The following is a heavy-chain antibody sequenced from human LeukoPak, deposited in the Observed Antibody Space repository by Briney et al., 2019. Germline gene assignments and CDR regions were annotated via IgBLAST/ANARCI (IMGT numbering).Heavy chain of an antibody. D-gene: IGHD6-13*01. J-gene: IGHJ4*02. CDR1: GFTFSGSA. Sequence: PGGSLRLSCAASGFTFSGSAMHWVRQASGNGLEWVGRIRSKANSYATAYAASVKGRFTISRDDSKNTAYLQMNSLKTEDTAVYFCTSRGPIAAAPDYWGQGTLVTVSS. CDR2: IRSKANSYAT. V-gene: IGHV3-73*01. CDR3: TSRGPIAAAPDY.